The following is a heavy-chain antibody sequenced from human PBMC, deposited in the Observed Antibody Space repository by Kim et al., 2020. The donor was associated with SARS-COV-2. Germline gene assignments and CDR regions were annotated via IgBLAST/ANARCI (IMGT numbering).Heavy chain of an antibody. J-gene: IGHJ4*02. V-gene: IGHV6-1*01. Sequence: YVKSRITINPDTSKSQFSLQLNSVTPEDSAVYYCAREPTAVAGWAPPFDYWGQGTLVTVSS. CDR3: AREPTAVAGWAPPFDY. D-gene: IGHD6-19*01.